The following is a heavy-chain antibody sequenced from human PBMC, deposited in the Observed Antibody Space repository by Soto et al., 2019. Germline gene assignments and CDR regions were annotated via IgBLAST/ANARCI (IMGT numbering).Heavy chain of an antibody. CDR1: GGSFSGYY. CDR3: AKESVTTDYYYGMDV. Sequence: SETLSLTCAVYGGSFSGYYWSWIRQPPGKGLEWIGEINHSGSTNYNPSLKSRVIISVDTSKNQFSLKLSSVTAADTAVYYCAKESVTTDYYYGMDVWGQGTTVTVSS. V-gene: IGHV4-34*01. J-gene: IGHJ6*02. CDR2: INHSGST. D-gene: IGHD4-17*01.